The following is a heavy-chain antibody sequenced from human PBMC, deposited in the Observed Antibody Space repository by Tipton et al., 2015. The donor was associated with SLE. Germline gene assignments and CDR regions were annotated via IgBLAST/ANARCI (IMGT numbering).Heavy chain of an antibody. J-gene: IGHJ1*01. CDR2: IYHNDSP. CDR3: ASSNHYDSAGLPPRAEYFLH. D-gene: IGHD3-22*01. CDR1: GYSITRGYN. Sequence: LRLSCAVSGYSITRGYNWGWIRQPPGKGLEFIGSIYHNDSPYYNQSLKSRVTISIDTSKNQFSLELRSVTAADTAVYYCASSNHYDSAGLPPRAEYFLHWGQGTLVTVSA. V-gene: IGHV4-38-2*01.